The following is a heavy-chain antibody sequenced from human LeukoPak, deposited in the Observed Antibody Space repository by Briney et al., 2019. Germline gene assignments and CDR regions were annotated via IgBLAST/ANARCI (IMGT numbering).Heavy chain of an antibody. Sequence: SETLSLTCTVSGGSISSYYWSWIRQPPGKGLEWIGEIYHSGSTNYNPSLKSRVTISVDKSKNQFSLKLSSVTAADTAVYYCARLVGATLNAFDIWGQGTMVTVSS. CDR1: GGSISSYY. CDR2: IYHSGST. V-gene: IGHV4-59*12. D-gene: IGHD1-26*01. J-gene: IGHJ3*02. CDR3: ARLVGATLNAFDI.